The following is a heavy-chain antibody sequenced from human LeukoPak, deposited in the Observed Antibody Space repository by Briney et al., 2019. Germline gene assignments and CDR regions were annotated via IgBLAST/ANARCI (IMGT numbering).Heavy chain of an antibody. CDR3: ARILYDSSGYRYYFDY. V-gene: IGHV2-70*11. D-gene: IGHD3-22*01. CDR2: IDWDDDK. CDR1: GFSLSTRGMC. Sequence: SGPTLVNPTQTLTLTCTFSGFSLSTRGMCVSWIRQPPGKALEWLSRIDWDDDKYYSTSLKTRLTTSKDTSKNQVVLTMTNMDPVDTATYYCARILYDSSGYRYYFDYWGQGTLVTVSS. J-gene: IGHJ4*02.